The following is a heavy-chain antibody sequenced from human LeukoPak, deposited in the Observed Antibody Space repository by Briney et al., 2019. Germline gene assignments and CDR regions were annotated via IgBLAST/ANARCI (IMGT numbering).Heavy chain of an antibody. V-gene: IGHV1-18*01. CDR2: ISAYKGNT. D-gene: IGHD2-2*01. J-gene: IGHJ6*02. CDR3: AAGDQSPYYYYGMDV. CDR1: GYPFASYG. Sequence: ASVKVSCKASGYPFASYGISWVRQAPGQGLEWMGWISAYKGNTNYAQKFQGRVTMTTDTSTSTAYMELRSLRSDDTAVYYCAAGDQSPYYYYGMDVWGQGTTVTVSS.